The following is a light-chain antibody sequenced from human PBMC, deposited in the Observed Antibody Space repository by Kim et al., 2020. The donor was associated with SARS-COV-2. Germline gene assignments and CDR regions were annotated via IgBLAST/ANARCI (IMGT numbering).Light chain of an antibody. Sequence: PVQTATIACWGDNLRRLSVHWYQQMPGQAPVVVIEYDSDRPSGIPERISGSKSGNTATLTITSVEAGDEADFYCQVWDDDSDHWVFGGGTQLTVL. CDR3: QVWDDDSDHWV. J-gene: IGLJ3*02. CDR2: YDS. V-gene: IGLV3-21*04. CDR1: NLRRLS.